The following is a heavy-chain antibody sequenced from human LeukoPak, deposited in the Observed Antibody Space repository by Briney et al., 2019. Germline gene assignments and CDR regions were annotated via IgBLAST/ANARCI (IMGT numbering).Heavy chain of an antibody. J-gene: IGHJ4*02. CDR2: ISNDGTNK. Sequence: GGSLRRSCAASGFTCSNCARHWVRQAPGKGLDWLALISNDGTNKYFADSVTGRLTIARDNSKNTLYLLMNSLTSEDTAVYFCARSCGGSFFPFDYWGQGTLVTVSS. CDR3: ARSCGGSFFPFDY. V-gene: IGHV3-30-3*01. D-gene: IGHD2-15*01. CDR1: GFTCSNCA.